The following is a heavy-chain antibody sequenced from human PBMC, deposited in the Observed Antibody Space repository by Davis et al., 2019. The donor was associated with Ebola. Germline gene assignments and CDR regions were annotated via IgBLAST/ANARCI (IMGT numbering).Heavy chain of an antibody. V-gene: IGHV3-30-3*01. J-gene: IGHJ4*02. D-gene: IGHD6-13*01. CDR2: ISYDGSNK. Sequence: GESLKISCAASVFTFSSYAMHWVRQAPVQVLALVAVISYDGSNKYYADSVKGRFTISRDNSKNTLYLQMNSLRAEDTAVYYCARVAAAVGYWGQGTLVTVSS. CDR3: ARVAAAVGY. CDR1: VFTFSSYA.